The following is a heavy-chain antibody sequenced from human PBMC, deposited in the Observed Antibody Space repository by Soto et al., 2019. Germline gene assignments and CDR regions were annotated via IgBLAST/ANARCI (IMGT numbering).Heavy chain of an antibody. CDR3: ARDPLFGVVIIGWWFDP. CDR1: GFTFSSYA. D-gene: IGHD3-3*01. V-gene: IGHV3-30-3*01. J-gene: IGHJ5*02. Sequence: GGSLRLSCAASGFTFSSYAMHWVRQAPGKGLEWVAVISYDGSNKYYADSVKGRFTISRDNSKNTLYLQMNSLRAEDTAVYYCARDPLFGVVIIGWWFDPWGQGTLVTVSS. CDR2: ISYDGSNK.